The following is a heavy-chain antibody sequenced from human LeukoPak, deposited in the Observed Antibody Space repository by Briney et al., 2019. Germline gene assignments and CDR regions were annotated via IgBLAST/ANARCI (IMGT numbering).Heavy chain of an antibody. Sequence: GASVKVSCKASGYTFTSYGISRVRQAPGQGLEWMGWISAYNGNTNYAQKLQGRVTMTTDTSTSTAYMELRSLRYDDTAVYYCARDPRSWKGRYFDYWGQGTLVTVSS. CDR1: GYTFTSYG. D-gene: IGHD1-1*01. CDR2: ISAYNGNT. V-gene: IGHV1-18*01. CDR3: ARDPRSWKGRYFDY. J-gene: IGHJ4*02.